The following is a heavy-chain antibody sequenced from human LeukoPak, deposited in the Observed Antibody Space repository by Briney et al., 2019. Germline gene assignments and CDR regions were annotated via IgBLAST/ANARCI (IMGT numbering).Heavy chain of an antibody. CDR3: ARGERIQLWKYFDY. CDR2: ISSSGST. D-gene: IGHD5-18*01. Sequence: SETLSLTCTVSGGSISTYYWSWIRQPAGKGLEWIGRISSSGSTNYNPSLKSRVTISVDTSKNQFSLKLSSVTAADTAVYYCARGERIQLWKYFDYWGQGTLVTVSS. CDR1: GGSISTYY. J-gene: IGHJ4*02. V-gene: IGHV4-4*07.